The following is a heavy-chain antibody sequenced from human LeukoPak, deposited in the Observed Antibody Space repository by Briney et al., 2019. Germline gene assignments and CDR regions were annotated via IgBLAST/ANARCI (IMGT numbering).Heavy chain of an antibody. CDR2: ISLTGLT. CDR1: GGSISNTSW. J-gene: IGHJ4*02. CDR3: SRENGAFSPFGY. Sequence: SGTLSLTCGVSGGSISNTSWWSWVRQPPGQGLEWIGEISLTGLTHYNPSLESRVTVSLDKSKNRLSLNLTSVTAADTAVYYCSRENGAFSPFGYWGQGTLVTVLS. V-gene: IGHV4-4*02. D-gene: IGHD2-8*01.